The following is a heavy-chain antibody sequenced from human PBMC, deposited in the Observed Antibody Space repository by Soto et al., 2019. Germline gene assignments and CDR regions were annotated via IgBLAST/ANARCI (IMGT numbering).Heavy chain of an antibody. J-gene: IGHJ6*02. CDR1: GFTFSGSA. D-gene: IGHD3-3*01. CDR2: IRRKANSYAT. V-gene: IGHV3-73*01. CDR3: ARSYARITIFGVSDYGMDV. Sequence: GGSLRLSCASSGFTFSGSAMHWVRQASGKGLDLVGRIRRKANSYATAYAASVKGRFTISRDDSKNTAYLQMNSLRAEDTAVYYCARSYARITIFGVSDYGMDVWGQGTTVTVSS.